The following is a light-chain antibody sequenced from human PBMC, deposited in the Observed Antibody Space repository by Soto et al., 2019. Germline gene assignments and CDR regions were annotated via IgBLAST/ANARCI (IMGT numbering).Light chain of an antibody. CDR2: LEGSGSY. V-gene: IGLV4-60*02. CDR3: ETWDSNTQV. CDR1: SGHNSNI. J-gene: IGLJ2*01. Sequence: QAVVTQSSSASASLGSSVKLTCTLSSGHNSNIIAWHQQQPGKAPRYLMKLEGSGSYNKGSGVPDRFSGSSSGADRYRTXXXXXXXXXADYYCETWDSNTQVFGGGTKL.